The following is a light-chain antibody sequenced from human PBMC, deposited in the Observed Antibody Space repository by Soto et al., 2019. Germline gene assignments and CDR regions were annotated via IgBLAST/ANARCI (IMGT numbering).Light chain of an antibody. CDR3: MQAFHTAWT. J-gene: IGKJ1*01. Sequence: DIVMTQSPLSLPVTPGEPASISCRSSQSLLHSTGYNYMDWYLQKPGQSPQLLLYLGSNRASGVRARCSGGGSCGDVTLIISRVEAEDVCVDYCMQAFHTAWTFGQGTKVEIK. V-gene: IGKV2-28*01. CDR2: LGS. CDR1: QSLLHSTGYNY.